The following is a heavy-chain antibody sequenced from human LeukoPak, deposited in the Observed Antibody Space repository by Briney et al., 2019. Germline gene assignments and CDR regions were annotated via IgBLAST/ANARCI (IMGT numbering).Heavy chain of an antibody. V-gene: IGHV3-30*04. CDR3: ARERAVYYDFWSGANLDY. Sequence: GGSLRLSCVASGFTFSSYAMHWVRQAPGKGLEWVAVISYDGSNKYYADSVKGRFTISRDNSKNTLYLQMNSLRAEDTAVYYCARERAVYYDFWSGANLDYWGQGTLVTVSS. D-gene: IGHD3-3*01. J-gene: IGHJ4*02. CDR1: GFTFSSYA. CDR2: ISYDGSNK.